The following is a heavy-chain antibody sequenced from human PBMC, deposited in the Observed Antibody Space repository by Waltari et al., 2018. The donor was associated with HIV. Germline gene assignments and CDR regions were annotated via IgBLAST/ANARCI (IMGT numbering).Heavy chain of an antibody. J-gene: IGHJ4*02. CDR2: RGGGGET. V-gene: IGHV3-23*04. CDR3: AKDYDPSGLAYVLIDC. CDR1: GVNLTHYD. Sequence: EVQLVESGGGLVQPGGSLRLTCAASGVNLTHYDMTWVRQAPGRGREGVSSRGGGGETYIADSAKGRFTISRDNSKNTVFLQMNRLRAEDTALYYCAKDYDPSGLAYVLIDCWGQGTLVTVSS. D-gene: IGHD3-22*01.